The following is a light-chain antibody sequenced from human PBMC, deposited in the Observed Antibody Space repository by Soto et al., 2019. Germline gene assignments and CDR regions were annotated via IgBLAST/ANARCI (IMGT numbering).Light chain of an antibody. CDR1: QSVDSIY. J-gene: IGKJ2*01. Sequence: ENVLTQSPGTLSLSPGDRATLSCRASQSVDSIYLAWYQQKPGQPPRLLVYDASTRATGIPDRFSGSWSGTDFTLSISRVEAEDFAVYYCQHYGSSMYAFGQGTKLEIK. CDR2: DAS. CDR3: QHYGSSMYA. V-gene: IGKV3-20*01.